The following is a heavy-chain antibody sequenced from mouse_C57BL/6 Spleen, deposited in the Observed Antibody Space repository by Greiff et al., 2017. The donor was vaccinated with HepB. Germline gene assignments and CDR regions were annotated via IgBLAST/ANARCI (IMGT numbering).Heavy chain of an antibody. J-gene: IGHJ3*01. CDR3: ATDGYYPAWFAY. CDR2: IYPGDGDT. V-gene: IGHV1-80*01. D-gene: IGHD2-3*01. Sequence: QVQLQQSGAELVKPGASVKISCKASGYAFSSYWMNWVKQRPGKGLEWIGQIYPGDGDTNYNGKFKGKATLTADKSSSTAYMQLSSLTSEDSAVYFCATDGYYPAWFAYWGQGTLVTVSA. CDR1: GYAFSSYW.